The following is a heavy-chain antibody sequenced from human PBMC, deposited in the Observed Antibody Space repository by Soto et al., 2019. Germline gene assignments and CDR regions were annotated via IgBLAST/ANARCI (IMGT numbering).Heavy chain of an antibody. V-gene: IGHV3-53*01. CDR1: GFTVTSHY. CDR2: IYGVGTT. J-gene: IGHJ6*02. CDR3: XXXXXXXXXXXXXXXXYGMDV. Sequence: EVQLVESGGGLIQPGGSLRLSCAASGFTVTSHYVSWVRQAPGKGLEWVSVIYGVGTTFYADSVKGRFSISRDTSKNTXXXXXXXXXXXXXXXXXXXXXXXXXXXXXXXXXXYGMDVWGQGTTVSVSS.